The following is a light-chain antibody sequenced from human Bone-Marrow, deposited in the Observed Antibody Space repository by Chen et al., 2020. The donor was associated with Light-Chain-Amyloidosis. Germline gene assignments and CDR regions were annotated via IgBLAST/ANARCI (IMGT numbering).Light chain of an antibody. CDR2: DVT. Sequence: QSALTQPASVSGSPGQSINISCTGTSSDVGNYNLVSWYQQHPGKAPKLMIYDVTKRPSGVSNRFSGSKSGHTASLTISGLQAEDEADYHCCSYAGSSTWVFGGGTKLTVL. CDR1: SSDVGNYNL. J-gene: IGLJ3*02. V-gene: IGLV2-23*02. CDR3: CSYAGSSTWV.